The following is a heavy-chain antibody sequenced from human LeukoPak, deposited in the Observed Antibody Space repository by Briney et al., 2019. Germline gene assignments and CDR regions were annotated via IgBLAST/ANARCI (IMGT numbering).Heavy chain of an antibody. D-gene: IGHD5-12*01. CDR3: ARDHRYAFDN. CDR2: VGISSGNT. Sequence: GGSLRPSCAASGFTFSDYSMNWVHQAPGKGLEWISYVGISSGNTKYADSVKGRFTISGDSAKNSVFLQMNSLRVEDTAVYYCARDHRYAFDNWGQGTLVTVSS. J-gene: IGHJ4*02. V-gene: IGHV3-48*04. CDR1: GFTFSDYS.